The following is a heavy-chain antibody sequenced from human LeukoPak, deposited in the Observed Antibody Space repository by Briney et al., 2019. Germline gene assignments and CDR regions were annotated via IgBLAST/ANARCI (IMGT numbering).Heavy chain of an antibody. D-gene: IGHD1-26*01. CDR1: GFIFDDYA. CDR3: AKDMTKWTQGYIDV. Sequence: GGSLTLSCPASGFIFDDYAMHWLRPAAGRGLEGVALISWDGGSTYYADSVKGRFTISRDNSKNSLYLQMNSLRAEDTALYYCAKDMTKWTQGYIDVWGKGTTVTVSS. V-gene: IGHV3-43D*03. CDR2: ISWDGGST. J-gene: IGHJ6*03.